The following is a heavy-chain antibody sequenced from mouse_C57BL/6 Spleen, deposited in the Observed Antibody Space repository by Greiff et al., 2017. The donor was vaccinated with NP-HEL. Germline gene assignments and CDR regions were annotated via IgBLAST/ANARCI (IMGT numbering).Heavy chain of an antibody. V-gene: IGHV1-53*01. CDR1: GYTFTSYW. J-gene: IGHJ4*01. CDR3: AREGQLRLRRGAMDY. Sequence: VQLQQPGTEQVKPGASVKLSCKASGYTFTSYWMHWVKQRPGQGLEWIGNINPSNGGTNYNEKFKSKATLTVDKSSSTAYMQLSSLTSEDSAVYYCAREGQLRLRRGAMDYWGQGTSVTVSS. D-gene: IGHD3-2*02. CDR2: INPSNGGT.